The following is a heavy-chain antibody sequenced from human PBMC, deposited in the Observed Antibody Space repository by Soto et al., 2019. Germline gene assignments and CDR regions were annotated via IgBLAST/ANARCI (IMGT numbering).Heavy chain of an antibody. J-gene: IGHJ4*02. V-gene: IGHV4-39*02. Sequence: QLQLQETGPGPVKPSETLSLSCAVSGASLSSSDHFWGWFRQSPGKGLEWLAGIYHSGPTYYNRSIKSRLTISVDMSASHFSLRLTSVNAADTAVYYCARLVVGAPRHPDLDFWGQGTLVTVSS. CDR2: IYHSGPT. CDR1: GASLSSSDHF. CDR3: ARLVVGAPRHPDLDF. D-gene: IGHD2-15*01.